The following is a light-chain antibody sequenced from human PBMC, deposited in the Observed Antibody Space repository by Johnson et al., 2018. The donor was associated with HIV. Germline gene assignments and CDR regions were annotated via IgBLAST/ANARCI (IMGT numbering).Light chain of an antibody. J-gene: IGLJ1*01. CDR2: ENN. CDR1: TSNIGDNF. Sequence: QSVLTQPPSVSAAPGQKVTISCSGTTSNIGDNFVSWYQQFPGTAPKLLIFENNKRPSVIPDRFSASKSGTSATLGITGLQTGDEADYYCGTWDTSLSAYVFGTGTQVTV. V-gene: IGLV1-51*02. CDR3: GTWDTSLSAYV.